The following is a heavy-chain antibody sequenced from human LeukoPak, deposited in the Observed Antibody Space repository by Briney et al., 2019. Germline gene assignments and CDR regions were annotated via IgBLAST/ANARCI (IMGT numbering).Heavy chain of an antibody. J-gene: IGHJ3*02. Sequence: GGSLRLSCAASGFTFSSYGMSWVRQAPGKGLEWVSSISSSSSYIYYADSVKGRFTISRDNAKNSLYLQMNSLRAEDTAVYYCARDNTMIARGPAFDIWGQGTMVTVSS. V-gene: IGHV3-21*01. CDR1: GFTFSSYG. CDR3: ARDNTMIARGPAFDI. CDR2: ISSSSSYI. D-gene: IGHD3-22*01.